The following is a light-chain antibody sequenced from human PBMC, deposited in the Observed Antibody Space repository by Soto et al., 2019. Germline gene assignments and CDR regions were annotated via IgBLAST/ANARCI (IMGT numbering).Light chain of an antibody. CDR3: YSFTSGNTLYG. CDR1: TSDVGRYDY. J-gene: IGLJ1*01. CDR2: EVS. Sequence: SLTHPASVSGSPGQSITISCTGTTSDVGRYDYVSWYQPNPGQAHKLLIYEVSNRPSGVSHRFSGSKSGNTASLSISGLQAEGEAEYYVYSFTSGNTLYGCGTGTKGTIL. V-gene: IGLV2-14*01.